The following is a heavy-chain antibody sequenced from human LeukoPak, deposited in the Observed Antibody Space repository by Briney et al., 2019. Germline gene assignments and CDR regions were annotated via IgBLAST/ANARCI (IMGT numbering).Heavy chain of an antibody. CDR3: ASRSLPYSSSPSDY. D-gene: IGHD6-6*01. Sequence: SETLPLTCAVYGGSFSGYYWSWIRQPPGKGLEWTGEINHSGSTNYNPSLKSRVTISVDTSKNQFSLKLSSVTAADTAVYYCASRSLPYSSSPSDYWGQGTLVTVSS. CDR2: INHSGST. V-gene: IGHV4-34*01. CDR1: GGSFSGYY. J-gene: IGHJ4*02.